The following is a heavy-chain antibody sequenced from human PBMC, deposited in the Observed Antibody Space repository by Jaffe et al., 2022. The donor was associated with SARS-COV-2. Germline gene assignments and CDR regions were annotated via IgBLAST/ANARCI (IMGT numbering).Heavy chain of an antibody. CDR1: GFTFSSYG. D-gene: IGHD3-10*01. CDR2: IWYDGSNK. V-gene: IGHV3-33*01. CDR3: ARANAPSRGAFDY. J-gene: IGHJ4*02. Sequence: QVQLVESGGGVVQPGRSLRLSCAASGFTFSSYGMHWVRQAPGKGLEWVAVIWYDGSNKYYADSVKGRFTISRDNSKNTLYLQMNSLRAEDTAVYYCARANAPSRGAFDYWGQGTLVTVSS.